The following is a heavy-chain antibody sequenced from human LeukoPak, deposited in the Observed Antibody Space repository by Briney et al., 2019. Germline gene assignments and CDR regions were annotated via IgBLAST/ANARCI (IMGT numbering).Heavy chain of an antibody. CDR2: ISAYNGNT. Sequence: ASVKVSCKASGYTFTSYGISWVRQAPGQGLEWMGWISAYNGNTNYAQKLQGRVTMTTDTSMSTAYMELRSLRSDDTAVYYCARVLGSARMVYALYFDYWGQGTLVTVSS. CDR1: GYTFTSYG. CDR3: ARVLGSARMVYALYFDY. D-gene: IGHD2-8*01. J-gene: IGHJ4*02. V-gene: IGHV1-18*01.